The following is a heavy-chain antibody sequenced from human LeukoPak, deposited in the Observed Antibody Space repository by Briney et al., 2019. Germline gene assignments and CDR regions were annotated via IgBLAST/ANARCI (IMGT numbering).Heavy chain of an antibody. Sequence: ETLSLTCAVSGYSISSGYYWGWIRQPPGKGLEWIGSIYHSGSTYYNPSLKSRVTISVDTSKNQFSLKLSSVTAADTAVYYCARITLFDSSGRTGGYWGQGTLVTVSS. V-gene: IGHV4-38-2*01. CDR2: IYHSGST. D-gene: IGHD3-22*01. CDR1: GYSISSGYY. J-gene: IGHJ4*02. CDR3: ARITLFDSSGRTGGY.